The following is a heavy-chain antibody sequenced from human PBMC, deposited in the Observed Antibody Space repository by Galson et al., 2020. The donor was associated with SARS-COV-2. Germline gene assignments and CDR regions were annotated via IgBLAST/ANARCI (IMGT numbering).Heavy chain of an antibody. CDR1: TFTFEHYA. D-gene: IGHD3-22*01. V-gene: IGHV3-9*03. Sequence: SLKISCAASTFTFEHYAMHWVRQAPGKGLEWVSGINWNSGSIGYADSVKGRFTISRDNANNSLYLQMNSLRAEDMALYYCVKDIGDYYDTSGYYGAFDLWGQGTLVTVS. CDR2: INWNSGSI. CDR3: VKDIGDYYDTSGYYGAFDL. J-gene: IGHJ3*01.